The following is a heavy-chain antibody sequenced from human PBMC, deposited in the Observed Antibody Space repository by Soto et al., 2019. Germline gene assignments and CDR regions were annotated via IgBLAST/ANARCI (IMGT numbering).Heavy chain of an antibody. CDR1: GYTFTRYD. Sequence: ASVKVSCKASGYTFTRYDINWVRQATGQGLEWMGWMNPNSGNTGYAQKFQGRVTMTRNTSISTAYMELSSLRSEDTAVYYCARGPLIPWEPTDYWGQGTLVTVSS. V-gene: IGHV1-8*01. CDR2: MNPNSGNT. J-gene: IGHJ4*02. CDR3: ARGPLIPWEPTDY. D-gene: IGHD1-26*01.